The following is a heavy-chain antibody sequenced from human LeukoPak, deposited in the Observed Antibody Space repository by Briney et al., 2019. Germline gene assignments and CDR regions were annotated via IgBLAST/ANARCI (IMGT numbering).Heavy chain of an antibody. CDR1: GVTLSSYT. D-gene: IGHD1-26*01. V-gene: IGHV1-69*02. CDR2: IIPIIGIA. CDR3: ARASMVGVGWGAFDS. Sequence: ASVKLSCKASGVTLSSYTISWVRQSPGHGLEWMGRIIPIIGIANSTQKLPCRVTINADKSTSTAYMELSSLRSEDTAVYYCARASMVGVGWGAFDSWGQGTTVSVSS. J-gene: IGHJ3*02.